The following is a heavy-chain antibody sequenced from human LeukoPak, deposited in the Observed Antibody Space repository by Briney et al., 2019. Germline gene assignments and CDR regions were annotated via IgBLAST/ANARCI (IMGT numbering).Heavy chain of an antibody. CDR3: ARGTTAGYTVTTGDNYYYYGVDV. CDR2: INHSGST. CDR1: GGSFSGYY. V-gene: IGHV4-34*01. D-gene: IGHD4-17*01. Sequence: RASETLSLTCAVYGGSFSGYYWSWIRQPPGKGLEWIGEINHSGSTNYNPSLKSRVTISVDTSKNQFSLKLSSVTAADTAVYYCARGTTAGYTVTTGDNYYYYGVDVWGQGTTVTVSS. J-gene: IGHJ6*02.